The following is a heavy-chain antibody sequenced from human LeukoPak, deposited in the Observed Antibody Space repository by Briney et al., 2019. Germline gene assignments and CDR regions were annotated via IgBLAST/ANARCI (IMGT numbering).Heavy chain of an antibody. CDR2: IIPIFDTA. Sequence: SVKVSCKASGGTFSSYAISWVRQAPGQGLEWMGGIIPIFDTANYAQKFQGRVTITADESTSTAYMELSSLRSEDTAVYYCASLDIVVVPAAIRPNYYYYYYMDVWGKGTTVTVSS. D-gene: IGHD2-2*02. CDR1: GGTFSSYA. J-gene: IGHJ6*03. CDR3: ASLDIVVVPAAIRPNYYYYYYMDV. V-gene: IGHV1-69*13.